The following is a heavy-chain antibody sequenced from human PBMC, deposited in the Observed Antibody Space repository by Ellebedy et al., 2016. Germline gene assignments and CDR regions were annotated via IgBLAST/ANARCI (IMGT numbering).Heavy chain of an antibody. J-gene: IGHJ6*03. CDR2: INHSGST. D-gene: IGHD6-6*01. V-gene: IGHV4-34*01. CDR1: GGSFSGYY. Sequence: SETLSLXXAVYGGSFSGYYWSWIRQPPGKGLEWIGEINHSGSTNYNPSLKSRVTISVDTSKNQFSLKLSSVTAADTAVYYCARYVGQLVPNYYYYYYMDVWGKGTTVTVSS. CDR3: ARYVGQLVPNYYYYYYMDV.